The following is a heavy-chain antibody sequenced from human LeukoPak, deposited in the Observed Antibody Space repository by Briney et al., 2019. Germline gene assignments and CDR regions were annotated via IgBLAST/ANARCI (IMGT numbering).Heavy chain of an antibody. D-gene: IGHD4-11*01. CDR3: AFSNYDPTFDY. CDR2: IYHSGST. J-gene: IGHJ4*02. V-gene: IGHV4-4*02. CDR1: GGSISSSNW. Sequence: SETLSLTCAVSGGSISSSNWWSWVRQPSGKGLEWIGEIYHSGSTNYNPSLKSRVTMSADTSKNRFSLRLTSVTAADTGTYYCAFSNYDPTFDYWGQGTLVTVSS.